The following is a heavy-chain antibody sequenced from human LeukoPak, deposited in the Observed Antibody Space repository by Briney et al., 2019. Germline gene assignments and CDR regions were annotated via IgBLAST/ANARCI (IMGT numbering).Heavy chain of an antibody. V-gene: IGHV3-21*04. D-gene: IGHD1-26*01. CDR3: AKESRIVGAYYFDY. CDR2: ISSSSSYI. CDR1: GFTFSSYS. Sequence: GGSLRLSCAASGFTFSSYSMNWVRQAPGKGLEWVSSISSSSSYIYYADSVKGRFTISRDNSKNTLYLQMNSLRTGDTAVYYCAKESRIVGAYYFDYWGQGTLVTVSS. J-gene: IGHJ4*02.